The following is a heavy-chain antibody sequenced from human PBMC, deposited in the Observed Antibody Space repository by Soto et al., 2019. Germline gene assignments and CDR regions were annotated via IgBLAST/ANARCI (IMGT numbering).Heavy chain of an antibody. V-gene: IGHV3-33*01. CDR2: FWYDGSKK. D-gene: IGHD6-19*01. J-gene: IGHJ4*02. CDR1: GFTFNNYG. Sequence: VGSLILSWAASGFTFNNYGMHWVRQAPGEGLEWVALFWYDGSKKYYGDSVKGRFTISRDDSKNTLYLQMNSLKTEDTAVYYCVTDRLRLAGRSPRNNDYWGQGTVVTVSS. CDR3: VTDRLRLAGRSPRNNDY.